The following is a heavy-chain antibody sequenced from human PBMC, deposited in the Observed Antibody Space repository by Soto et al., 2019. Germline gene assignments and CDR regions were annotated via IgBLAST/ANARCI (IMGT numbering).Heavy chain of an antibody. CDR1: GGTFSSYS. J-gene: IGHJ1*01. D-gene: IGHD6-19*01. Sequence: GALRLSCAASGGTFSSYSMNWVRQAPGKGLEWVSYISSSSTIYYADSVKGRFTISRDNAKNSLYLQMNSLRAEDTAVYYCARDVTERYSSGLQHWGQGTLVTVSS. V-gene: IGHV3-48*04. CDR2: ISSSSTI. CDR3: ARDVTERYSSGLQH.